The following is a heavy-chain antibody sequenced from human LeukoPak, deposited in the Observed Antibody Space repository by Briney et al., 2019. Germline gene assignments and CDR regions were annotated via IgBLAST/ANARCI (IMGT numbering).Heavy chain of an antibody. V-gene: IGHV1-2*02. J-gene: IGHJ4*02. CDR3: ARDSFGLYSSSWYYFDY. CDR1: GYTFTGYY. CDR2: INPNSGGT. D-gene: IGHD6-13*01. Sequence: ASVKVSCKASGYTFTGYYMHWVRQAPGQGLEWMGWINPNSGGTDYAQKFQGRVTMTRDTSISTAYMELSRLRSDDTAVYYCARDSFGLYSSSWYYFDYWGQGTLVTVSS.